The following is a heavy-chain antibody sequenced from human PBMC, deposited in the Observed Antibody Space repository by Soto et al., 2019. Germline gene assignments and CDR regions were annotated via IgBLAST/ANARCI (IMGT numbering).Heavy chain of an antibody. CDR1: GGSFSCYC. CDR2: INHSGRT. V-gene: IGHV4-34*01. J-gene: IGHJ4*02. Sequence: SETLSLTCAVYGGSFSCYCWSWIRQPPGRGLEWIGEINHSGRTNYKPSLKSRVTISVDTSKSQFSLKLSSVTAADTAVYYCARGLMYYDFWSGYSHPRYYFNYWGQGTLVTVS. D-gene: IGHD3-3*01. CDR3: ARGLMYYDFWSGYSHPRYYFNY.